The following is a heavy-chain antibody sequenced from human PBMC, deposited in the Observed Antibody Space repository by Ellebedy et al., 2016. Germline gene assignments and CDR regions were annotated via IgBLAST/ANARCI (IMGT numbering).Heavy chain of an antibody. J-gene: IGHJ5*02. CDR2: IDWDDDK. D-gene: IGHD4-11*01. V-gene: IGHV2-70*11. Sequence: SGPTLVKPTQTLTLTCTFSGFSLSTSGMCVSWIRQPPGKALEWLARIDWDDDKSYSTSLKTRLTISKDTSKNQVVLTMTNTDPVDTATYYCARISNYSNYGWFDPWGQGTLVTVSS. CDR3: ARISNYSNYGWFDP. CDR1: GFSLSTSGMC.